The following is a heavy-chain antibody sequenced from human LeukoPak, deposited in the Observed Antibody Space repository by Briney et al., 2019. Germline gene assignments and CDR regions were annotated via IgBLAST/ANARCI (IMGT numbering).Heavy chain of an antibody. CDR3: ARRASRYYYYGMDV. CDR1: GYTFTSYD. J-gene: IGHJ6*02. V-gene: IGHV1-8*01. CDR2: MNPNSGNT. Sequence: GASVKVSCKASGYTFTSYDINWVRQAPGQGLEWMGWMNPNSGNTGHAQKFQGRVTMTRNTSISTAYMELSSLRSEDTAVYYCARRASRYYYYGMDVWGQGTTVTVSS.